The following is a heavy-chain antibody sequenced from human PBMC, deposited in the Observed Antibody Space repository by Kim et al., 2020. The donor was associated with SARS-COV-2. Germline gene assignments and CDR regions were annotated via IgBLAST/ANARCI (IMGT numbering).Heavy chain of an antibody. CDR2: IWYDGSNK. J-gene: IGHJ4*02. V-gene: IGHV3-33*01. CDR1: GFTFSSYG. CDR3: ARDGYKPGYFDY. Sequence: GGSLRLSCAASGFTFSSYGMHWVRQAPGKGLEWVAVIWYDGSNKYYADSVKGRFTISRDNSKNTLYLQMNSLRAEDTAVYHCARDGYKPGYFDYWGQGTLVTVSS. D-gene: IGHD5-12*01.